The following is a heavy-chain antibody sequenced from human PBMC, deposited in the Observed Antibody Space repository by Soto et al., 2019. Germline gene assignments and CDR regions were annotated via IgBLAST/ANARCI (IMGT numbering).Heavy chain of an antibody. Sequence: EVQLVESGGGLVKPGGSLRVSCAASGFSISDSWMSWVRQAPGKGLAWVARIKSKTDGGTTDYAAPVTGRFTISRDDSKNTLSLQMNSLKTEDTALYYCTTYDYIRGNYRVRWAYWGLGTMVTVSS. D-gene: IGHD3-16*02. CDR2: IKSKTDGGTT. J-gene: IGHJ4*02. V-gene: IGHV3-15*01. CDR3: TTYDYIRGNYRVRWAY. CDR1: GFSISDSW.